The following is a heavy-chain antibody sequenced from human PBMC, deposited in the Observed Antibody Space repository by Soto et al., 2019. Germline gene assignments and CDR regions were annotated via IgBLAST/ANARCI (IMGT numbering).Heavy chain of an antibody. D-gene: IGHD4-17*01. CDR2: ISGDSGST. V-gene: IGHV3-23*01. Sequence: EVQLLESGGGLVQPGGSLRLSCAASGFTFSNYAMSWVRQAPGKGLEWVSAISGDSGSTYYADSVKGRFTISRDNSRNTLYLQMNSLRAEDTAVYYCAKVLNTVTTLYWWYFDLWGRGTLVTVSS. J-gene: IGHJ2*01. CDR3: AKVLNTVTTLYWWYFDL. CDR1: GFTFSNYA.